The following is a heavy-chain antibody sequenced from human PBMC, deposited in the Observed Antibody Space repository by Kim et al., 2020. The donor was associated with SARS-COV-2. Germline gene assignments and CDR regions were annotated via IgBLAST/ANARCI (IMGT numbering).Heavy chain of an antibody. J-gene: IGHJ4*02. CDR2: IIPILGIA. D-gene: IGHD2-15*01. Sequence: SVKVSCKASGGTFSSYAISWVRQAPGQGLEWMGRIIPILGIANYAQMFQGRVTITADKSTSTAYMELSSLRSEDTAVYYCAGNIVVVVAATGGYFDYWGQGTLVTVSS. CDR3: AGNIVVVVAATGGYFDY. V-gene: IGHV1-69*04. CDR1: GGTFSSYA.